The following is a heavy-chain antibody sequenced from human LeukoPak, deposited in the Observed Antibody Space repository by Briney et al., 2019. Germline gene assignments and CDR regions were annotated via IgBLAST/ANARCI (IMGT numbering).Heavy chain of an antibody. CDR1: GYTFTSYG. Sequence: ASVKVSCKASGYTFTSYGISWVRQAPGQGLEWMGWISAYNGNTNYAQKLQGRVTMTTDTSSSTAYMELRSLRADDTAVYYCAREGYNSSGFYNSYDMDVWGQGTTVTVSS. V-gene: IGHV1-18*01. CDR3: AREGYNSSGFYNSYDMDV. D-gene: IGHD3-22*01. J-gene: IGHJ6*02. CDR2: ISAYNGNT.